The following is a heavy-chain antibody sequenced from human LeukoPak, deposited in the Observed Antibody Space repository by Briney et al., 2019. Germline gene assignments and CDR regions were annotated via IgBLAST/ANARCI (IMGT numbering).Heavy chain of an antibody. CDR2: IYYSGST. J-gene: IGHJ5*02. CDR1: GGSVSSSSYY. CDR3: ARGHDILTGLNWFDP. Sequence: PSETLSLTCTVSGGSVSSSSYYWGWIRQPPGKGLEWIGSIYYSGSTYYNPSLKGRVSISVDTSKNQFSLKLNSLTAADTAVYYCARGHDILTGLNWFDPWGQGTLVTVSS. D-gene: IGHD3-9*01. V-gene: IGHV4-39*07.